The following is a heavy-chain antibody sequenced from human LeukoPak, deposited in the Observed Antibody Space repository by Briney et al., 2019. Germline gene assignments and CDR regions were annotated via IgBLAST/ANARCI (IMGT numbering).Heavy chain of an antibody. D-gene: IGHD3-10*01. CDR2: ISGGGRRT. J-gene: IGHJ4*02. CDR1: GFTFSNYA. CDR3: ASGGESAITMVRGVIITPFLY. Sequence: PGGSLRLSCAASGFTFSNYAMTWVRQAPGKGLEWVSAISGGGRRTYYADSVKGRFTVSRDNSENTLYLQVNTLRAEDTAVYYCASGGESAITMVRGVIITPFLYWGQGTLVTVSS. V-gene: IGHV3-23*01.